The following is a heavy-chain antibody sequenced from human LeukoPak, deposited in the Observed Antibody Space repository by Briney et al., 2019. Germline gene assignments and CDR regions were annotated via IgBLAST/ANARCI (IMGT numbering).Heavy chain of an antibody. V-gene: IGHV1-2*02. CDR1: GYSFTGYY. D-gene: IGHD1-26*01. CDR2: INPNSGGT. CDR3: AAFGGQWVLRGDDAFDV. Sequence: GASVKVSCKASGYSFTGYYIHWVRQAPGQGLEWMGWINPNSGGTHYAQKFQGRVTLTSDASISTAHMDLSSLRFDDTAVYYCAAFGGQWVLRGDDAFDVWGQGTVVTVSS. J-gene: IGHJ3*01.